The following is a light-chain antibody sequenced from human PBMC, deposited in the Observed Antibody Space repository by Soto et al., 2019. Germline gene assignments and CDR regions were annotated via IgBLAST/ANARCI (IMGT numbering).Light chain of an antibody. Sequence: DIQMTQSPSSLSASVGDRVTITCQASQDIDNNLNWYQQRSGKAPKVLIYDASNLKTWVPSRFSGSGSGTDFTFTISSRQPEDIATYYCQQYDDFPYTFGQGTKLEI. J-gene: IGKJ2*01. CDR1: QDIDNN. CDR3: QQYDDFPYT. CDR2: DAS. V-gene: IGKV1-33*01.